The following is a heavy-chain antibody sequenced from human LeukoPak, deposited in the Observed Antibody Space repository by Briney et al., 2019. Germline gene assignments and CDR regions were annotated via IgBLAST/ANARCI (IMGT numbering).Heavy chain of an antibody. J-gene: IGHJ4*02. CDR2: IRSDGSNK. D-gene: IGHD3-22*01. CDR3: AKVLVVPHMSQAY. CDR1: GFTFSTYG. V-gene: IGHV3-30*02. Sequence: GGSLRLSCAASGFTFSTYGMHWVRQAPGKGLEWVAFIRSDGSNKYYADSVKGRFTIPRDNSQNTLYLQMNSLRAEDTAVYYCAKVLVVPHMSQAYWGQGTLVTVSS.